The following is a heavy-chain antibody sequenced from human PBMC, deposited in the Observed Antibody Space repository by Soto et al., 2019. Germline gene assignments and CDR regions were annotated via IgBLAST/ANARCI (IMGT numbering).Heavy chain of an antibody. CDR2: SNDSNGNT. CDR3: GRELTPWGYSGMEV. V-gene: IGHV1-3*01. CDR1: GYTFSSYA. D-gene: IGHD2-21*01. J-gene: IGHJ6*02. Sequence: KRCRKAPGYTFSSYAVHWLRTPPEHRLERMGRSNDSNGNTKYAQKSQGRVTITRDTSAGTAYMELSTLRSEDTAVYYLGRELTPWGYSGMEVWGQGTTDTV.